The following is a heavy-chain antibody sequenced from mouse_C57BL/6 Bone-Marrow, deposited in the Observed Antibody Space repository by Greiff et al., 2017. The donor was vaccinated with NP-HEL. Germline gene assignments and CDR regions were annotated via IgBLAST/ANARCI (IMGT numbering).Heavy chain of an antibody. CDR1: GYSITSGYY. D-gene: IGHD2-4*01. J-gene: IGHJ2*01. CDR3: ARRRGLRREGFDY. Sequence: EVQLVESGPGLVKPSQSLSLTCSVTGYSITSGYYWNWLRQFPGNKLEWMGYISYDGSTNYNPSLKNRISITRDTSKNQFFLKLNSVTTEDTATYYCARRRGLRREGFDYWGQGTTLTVSS. CDR2: ISYDGST. V-gene: IGHV3-6*01.